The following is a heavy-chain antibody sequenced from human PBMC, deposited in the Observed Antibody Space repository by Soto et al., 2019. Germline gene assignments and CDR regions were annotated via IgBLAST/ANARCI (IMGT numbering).Heavy chain of an antibody. Sequence: REAQKISFQGSGYNLNKYLIGWGRQMPGKGLEWMGIIDPSDSDTRYSKYLKGQVTMSADKYMTTAYLQWSSLKASDNAMYYCARGYSRLADDGFESWGQGTMVTVSS. V-gene: IGHV5-51*01. CDR1: GYNLNKYL. J-gene: IGHJ3*02. CDR3: ARGYSRLADDGFES. CDR2: IDPSDSDT. D-gene: IGHD5-12*01.